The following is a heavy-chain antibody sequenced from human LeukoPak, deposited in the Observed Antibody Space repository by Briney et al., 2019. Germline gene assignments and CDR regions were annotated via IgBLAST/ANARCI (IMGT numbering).Heavy chain of an antibody. Sequence: SETLSLTCTVSSGSINSYYWAWIRQAAGRRLEWVGRVHVSGSTNYNPSLRSRVAISLDRSKNQFSLTVRSLTAADTAVYYCARDDSSRDDSGAHHYWGKGILVTVSS. CDR2: VHVSGST. CDR3: ARDDSSRDDSGAHHY. V-gene: IGHV4-4*07. D-gene: IGHD3-22*01. J-gene: IGHJ4*02. CDR1: SGSINSYY.